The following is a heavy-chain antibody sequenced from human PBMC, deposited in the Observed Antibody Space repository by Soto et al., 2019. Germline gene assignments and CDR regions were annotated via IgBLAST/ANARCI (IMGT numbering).Heavy chain of an antibody. J-gene: IGHJ3*02. CDR2: IYYSGST. D-gene: IGHD3-9*01. Sequence: PSETLSLTCTVSGGSISSGGYYWSWIRQHPGKGLEWIGYIYYSGSTYYNPSLKSRVTISEDTSKNQLSLKLSSVTAADTAVYYCARDLQYYFGAFDIWGQGTMVTVSS. CDR3: ARDLQYYFGAFDI. CDR1: GGSISSGGYY. V-gene: IGHV4-31*03.